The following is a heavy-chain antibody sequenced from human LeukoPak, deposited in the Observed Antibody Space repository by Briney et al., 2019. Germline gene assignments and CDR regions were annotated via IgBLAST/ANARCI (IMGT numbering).Heavy chain of an antibody. J-gene: IGHJ4*02. D-gene: IGHD3-9*01. CDR1: GYTSTGYY. V-gene: IGHV1-2*04. CDR3: ARAGDILTGYYFDY. Sequence: ASVKVSCKASGYTSTGYYMHWVRQAPGQGLEWMGWITPNSGGTNYAQKFQGWVTMTRDTSISTAYMELSRLRSDDTAVYYCARAGDILTGYYFDYWGQGTLVTVSS. CDR2: ITPNSGGT.